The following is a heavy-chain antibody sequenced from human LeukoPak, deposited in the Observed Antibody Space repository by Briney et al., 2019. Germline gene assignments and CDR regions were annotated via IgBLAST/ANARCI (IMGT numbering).Heavy chain of an antibody. Sequence: GGSLRLSCAASGFTFDDYAMHWVRQAPGKGPEWVSGISWNSGSIGYADSVKGRFTISRDNAKNSLYLQMNSLRAEDTALYYCAKDYSFATTVTTPDAFDIWGQGTMVTVSS. CDR1: GFTFDDYA. J-gene: IGHJ3*02. V-gene: IGHV3-9*01. D-gene: IGHD4-17*01. CDR3: AKDYSFATTVTTPDAFDI. CDR2: ISWNSGSI.